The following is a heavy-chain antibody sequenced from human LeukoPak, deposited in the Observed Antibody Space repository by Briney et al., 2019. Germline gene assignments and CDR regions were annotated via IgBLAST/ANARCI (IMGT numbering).Heavy chain of an antibody. CDR3: ARESTAVGDYYFDY. J-gene: IGHJ4*02. V-gene: IGHV3-21*01. CDR1: GFTFSSYS. CDR2: ISSSSSYI. D-gene: IGHD3-16*01. Sequence: GGSLRLSCAASGFTFSSYSMNWVRQAPGKGLEWVSSISSSSSYIYYADSVKGRFTISRDNAKNTLYLQMNSLRAEDLAVHYCARESTAVGDYYFDYWGQGTLVTVSS.